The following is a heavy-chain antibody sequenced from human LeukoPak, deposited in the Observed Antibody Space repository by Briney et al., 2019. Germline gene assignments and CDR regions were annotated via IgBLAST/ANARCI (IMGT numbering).Heavy chain of an antibody. Sequence: PGGSLRLSCAASGFTLSSNWMSWVRQAPGKGLEWVANIRQDGSEKYYVDSVKGRFTISRDNAKNSLYLQMNSLRAEDTAVYYCARNLGYCGGGSCFPFDYWGQGTLVTVSS. D-gene: IGHD2-15*01. J-gene: IGHJ4*02. CDR2: IRQDGSEK. CDR3: ARNLGYCGGGSCFPFDY. CDR1: GFTLSSNW. V-gene: IGHV3-7*01.